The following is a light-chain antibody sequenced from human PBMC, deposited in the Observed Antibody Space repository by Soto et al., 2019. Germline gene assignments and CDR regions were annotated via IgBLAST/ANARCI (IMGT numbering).Light chain of an antibody. CDR3: QQYGKSPLVT. V-gene: IGKV3-20*01. CDR2: GAS. Sequence: EIVLTQSPGTLSLSPGERATLSCRASQSVSSSYLAWYQQKPGQAPRLLIYGASSRATGIPGRFSGSGSGTDFTLTISRVEPEDFAVYYCQQYGKSPLVTFGQGTRLEIK. CDR1: QSVSSSY. J-gene: IGKJ5*01.